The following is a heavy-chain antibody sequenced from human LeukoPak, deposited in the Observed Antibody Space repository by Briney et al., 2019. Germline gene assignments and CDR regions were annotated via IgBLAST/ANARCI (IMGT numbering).Heavy chain of an antibody. CDR3: ARAGLRWYPPSAFDL. CDR2: IIPIFGTT. V-gene: IGHV1-69*13. Sequence: GASVRVSCKASGGTFSSYAISWVRQAPGQGLEWMGGIIPIFGTTNYAQRFQGRVTITADESTRTAYMELSSLRPEDTAVYYCARAGLRWYPPSAFDLWGQGTMVTVSS. CDR1: GGTFSSYA. J-gene: IGHJ3*01. D-gene: IGHD4-23*01.